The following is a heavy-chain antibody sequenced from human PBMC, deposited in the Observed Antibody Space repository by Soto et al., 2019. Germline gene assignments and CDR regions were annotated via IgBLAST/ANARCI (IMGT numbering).Heavy chain of an antibody. CDR3: ARESHDILTGPPWVWYFDL. Sequence: QVQLQQWGAGPLRPLETLSLTCGGSGGSFSGYYWAWIRQSPGKGLEWLGEINDRGSINYNPSLKSRVSISVDTSKNHYSLNLRSVTAADTAVYYCARESHDILTGPPWVWYFDLWGRGTLVTVSS. D-gene: IGHD3-9*01. V-gene: IGHV4-34*01. J-gene: IGHJ2*01. CDR2: INDRGSI. CDR1: GGSFSGYY.